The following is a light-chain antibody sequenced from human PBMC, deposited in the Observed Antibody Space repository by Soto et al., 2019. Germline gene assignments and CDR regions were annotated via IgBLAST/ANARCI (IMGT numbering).Light chain of an antibody. J-gene: IGLJ3*02. CDR1: SSDVGGYNF. Sequence: QSALTQPPSASGSPGQSVTISCTGTSSDVGGYNFVSWYQQHPGKAPKFMIYEVTKRPSGVPDRFSGSKSGNTASLTISGLQAEDEGDFFCCSYAGNGAWVFGGGTKLTVL. CDR3: CSYAGNGAWV. V-gene: IGLV2-8*01. CDR2: EVT.